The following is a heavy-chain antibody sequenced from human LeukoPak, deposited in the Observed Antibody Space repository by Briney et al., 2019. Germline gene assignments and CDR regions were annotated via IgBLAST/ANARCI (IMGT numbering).Heavy chain of an antibody. J-gene: IGHJ5*02. CDR3: ATCIAVPGTGWFDP. V-gene: IGHV4-34*01. CDR2: INHSGST. Sequence: SETLSLTCAVYGGSFSGYYWSWIRQPPETGLEWIGEINHSGSTNYNPSLKSRVTISVDTSKNQFSLKLSSVTAADTAVYYWATCIAVPGTGWFDPWGQGTLVTVSS. CDR1: GGSFSGYY. D-gene: IGHD6-19*01.